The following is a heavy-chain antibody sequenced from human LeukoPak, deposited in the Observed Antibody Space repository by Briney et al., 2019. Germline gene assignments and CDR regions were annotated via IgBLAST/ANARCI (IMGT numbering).Heavy chain of an antibody. CDR3: VRGKRRFDY. CDR1: GFTFNESY. Sequence: GGSLRLSCAASGFTFNESYMTWIRQAPGKGLEWVAYISGRSYSMYYADSVKGRFNISRDNSLNSLYLHMSSLRADDTAVYYCVRGKRRFDYWGQGTLVTVSS. V-gene: IGHV3-11*01. CDR2: ISGRSYSM. J-gene: IGHJ4*02.